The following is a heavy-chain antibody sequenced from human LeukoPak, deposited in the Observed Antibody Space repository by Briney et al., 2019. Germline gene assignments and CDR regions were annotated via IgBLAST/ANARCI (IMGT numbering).Heavy chain of an antibody. V-gene: IGHV3-20*04. CDR1: GFSSNDYG. D-gene: IGHD5-24*01. CDR2: INWNGGTI. CDR3: ARDRGYKDYVSAFDI. Sequence: GGSLRLSCAASGFSSNDYGMNWVRHAPGRGLEWVSGINWNGGTIIYAVSVKGRFTISRDSAKNSLYLQMNSLRAEDTALYYCARDRGYKDYVSAFDIWGQGTMVTVSS. J-gene: IGHJ3*02.